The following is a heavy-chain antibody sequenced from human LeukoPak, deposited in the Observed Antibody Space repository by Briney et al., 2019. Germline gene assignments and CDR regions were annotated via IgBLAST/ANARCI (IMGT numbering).Heavy chain of an antibody. CDR1: GFTFSSYA. CDR2: ISYDGSNK. CDR3: ARALGELLRYFDWLLGSDAFDI. V-gene: IGHV3-30*04. Sequence: QPGGSLRLSCAASGFTFSSYAMHWVRQAPGKGLEWVAVISYDGSNKYYADSVKGRFTISRDNSKNTLYLQMNSLRAEDTAVYYSARALGELLRYFDWLLGSDAFDIWGQGTMVTVSS. D-gene: IGHD3-9*01. J-gene: IGHJ3*02.